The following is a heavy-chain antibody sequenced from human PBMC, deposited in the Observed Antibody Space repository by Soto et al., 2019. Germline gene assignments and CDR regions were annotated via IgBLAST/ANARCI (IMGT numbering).Heavy chain of an antibody. V-gene: IGHV3-23*01. J-gene: IGHJ4*02. CDR2: ISGGGAST. CDR3: AKLPPAPDY. Sequence: PGGSLRLSCAASGFTFNNYAMNWVRQAPGKGLEWVSAISGGGASTYYADSVKGRFTISRDNSKNTLYLQMNSLRAEDTAIYYCAKLPPAPDYWGQGTLVTVSS. D-gene: IGHD2-2*01. CDR1: GFTFNNYA.